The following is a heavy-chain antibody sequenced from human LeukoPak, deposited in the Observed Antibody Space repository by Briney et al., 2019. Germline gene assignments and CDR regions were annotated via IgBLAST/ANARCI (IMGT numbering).Heavy chain of an antibody. CDR1: GGSISTSSYY. CDR3: AREQWYGSGTYYNSDY. CDR2: IFYSGST. J-gene: IGHJ4*02. D-gene: IGHD3-10*01. Sequence: SETLSLTCTVSGGSISTSSYYWGWIRQPPGKGLEWIGRIFYSGSTDYNPSLKSRASISVDTSKKQFSLKLSSVTAADTAVYYCAREQWYGSGTYYNSDYWGQGILVTVSS. V-gene: IGHV4-39*07.